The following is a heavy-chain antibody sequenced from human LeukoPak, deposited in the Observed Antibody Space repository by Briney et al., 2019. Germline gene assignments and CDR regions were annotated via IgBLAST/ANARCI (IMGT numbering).Heavy chain of an antibody. CDR3: ARPVPVAGRGAFDY. V-gene: IGHV1-69*01. CDR1: GGTFSSYA. J-gene: IGHJ4*02. Sequence: ASVKVSCKASGGTFSSYAISWARQAPGQGLEWMGGIIPIFGTANYAQKFQGRVTITADESTSTAYMELSSLRSEDTAVYYCARPVPVAGRGAFDYWGQGTLVTVSS. D-gene: IGHD6-19*01. CDR2: IIPIFGTA.